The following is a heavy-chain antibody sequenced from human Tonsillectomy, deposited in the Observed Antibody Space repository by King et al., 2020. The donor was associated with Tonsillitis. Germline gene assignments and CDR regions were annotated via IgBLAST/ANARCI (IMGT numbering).Heavy chain of an antibody. CDR3: ARAGGGGGMLRGRNWFDP. CDR2: MNPNSENS. D-gene: IGHD3-10*01. J-gene: IGHJ5*02. V-gene: IGHV1-8*01. Sequence: QLVQSGAEAKKPGASVKVSCKASGYTFTDYDINWVRQAPGQGLEWMGWMNPNSENSGYAQKFQGRVSMTRNTSISTAYMELTSLTSEDTAVYYCARAGGGGGMLRGRNWFDPWGQGTLVTVSS. CDR1: GYTFTDYD.